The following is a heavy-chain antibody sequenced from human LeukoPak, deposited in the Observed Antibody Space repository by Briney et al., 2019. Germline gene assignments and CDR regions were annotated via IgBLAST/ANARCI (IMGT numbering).Heavy chain of an antibody. CDR3: ARVLPVASRDY. Sequence: GGSLRLSCVASGFTFSTYWMSWVRQAPGKGLEWVANIKQDGSDKFYVDSVKGRFTISRDNAKNSMYLQMNSLRAEDTAVYYCARVLPVASRDYWGQGTLVTVSS. J-gene: IGHJ4*02. CDR1: GFTFSTYW. D-gene: IGHD2-2*01. CDR2: IKQDGSDK. V-gene: IGHV3-7*01.